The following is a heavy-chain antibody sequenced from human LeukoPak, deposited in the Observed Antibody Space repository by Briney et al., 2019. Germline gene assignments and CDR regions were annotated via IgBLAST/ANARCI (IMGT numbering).Heavy chain of an antibody. CDR3: ARTYYYGSGIPKPYYMDV. J-gene: IGHJ6*03. D-gene: IGHD3-10*01. Sequence: GGSLRLSCATSGFAFSTYYINWIRQAPGKGLEWVSYISTGGSTVYYADSVKGRFTISRDDATNSLYVQMNGLRVEDTAVYYCARTYYYGSGIPKPYYMDVWGKGTTVTVSS. CDR2: ISTGGSTV. V-gene: IGHV3-48*03. CDR1: GFAFSTYY.